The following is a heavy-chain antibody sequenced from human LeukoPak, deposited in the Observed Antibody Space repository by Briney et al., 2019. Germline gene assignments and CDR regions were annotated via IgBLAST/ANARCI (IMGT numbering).Heavy chain of an antibody. CDR2: IYSGGIT. Sequence: PGGSLRLSCAASGFTVSSNHMGWVRQAPGKGLEWVSVIYSGGITYYADSVKGRFTISRDNSKNSLYLQMNSLRAEDTALFYCARVGTAVTTYGVDVWGQGTTVTVSS. V-gene: IGHV3-53*01. J-gene: IGHJ6*02. CDR3: ARVGTAVTTYGVDV. D-gene: IGHD4-17*01. CDR1: GFTVSSNH.